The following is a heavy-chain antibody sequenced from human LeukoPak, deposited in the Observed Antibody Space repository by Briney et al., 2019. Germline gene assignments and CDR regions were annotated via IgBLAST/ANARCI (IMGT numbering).Heavy chain of an antibody. Sequence: KSSETLSLNCTVSGGSISSYYWSWIRQPPGKGLEWIGNIYYSESTNYNPSLKSRVTISVDTSKKQFSLKLSSVTAADTAVYYCARHEDYDSPADYWGQGTLVTVSS. V-gene: IGHV4-59*01. CDR1: GGSISSYY. J-gene: IGHJ4*02. CDR3: ARHEDYDSPADY. CDR2: IYYSEST. D-gene: IGHD3-22*01.